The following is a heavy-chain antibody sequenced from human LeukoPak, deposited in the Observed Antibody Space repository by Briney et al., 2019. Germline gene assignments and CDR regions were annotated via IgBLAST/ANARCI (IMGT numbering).Heavy chain of an antibody. Sequence: GGSLRLSCAASGFTFSSYSMNWVRQAPGKGLEWVSSISSSSSYIYYADSVKGRFTISRDNAKNSLYLQMNSLRAEDTAVYYCARELQQLWRPIDYWGQGTLVTVSS. CDR2: ISSSSSYI. D-gene: IGHD5-18*01. CDR1: GFTFSSYS. CDR3: ARELQQLWRPIDY. V-gene: IGHV3-21*01. J-gene: IGHJ4*02.